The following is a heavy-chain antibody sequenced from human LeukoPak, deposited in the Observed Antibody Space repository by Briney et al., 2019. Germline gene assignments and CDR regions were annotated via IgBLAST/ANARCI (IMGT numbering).Heavy chain of an antibody. D-gene: IGHD1-26*01. CDR1: GFTFSSYA. V-gene: IGHV3-23*01. CDR2: IRGSGGST. J-gene: IGHJ4*02. CDR3: AKGVYSGSYRLSFSH. Sequence: GSLRLSCAASGFTFSSYAMSWVGQGPGKGLEWVSAIRGSGGSTYYADSVKGRFTISRDNSKNTRYLQMNSLRAEDTAVYYCAKGVYSGSYRLSFSHWGQGTLVTVSS.